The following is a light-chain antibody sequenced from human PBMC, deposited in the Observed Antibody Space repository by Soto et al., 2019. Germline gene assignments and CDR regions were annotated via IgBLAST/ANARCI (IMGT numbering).Light chain of an antibody. V-gene: IGLV1-44*01. CDR3: AAWDDSLNGPV. J-gene: IGLJ3*02. CDR2: TNN. CDR1: TSNIGSNA. Sequence: QSVLTQPPSASGTPGQWVTISCSGGTSNIGSNAVNWYQQFPGTAPKLLIYTNNQRPSGVPDRFSGSKSGTAAALAISGRQSDDEADYYCAAWDDSLNGPVFGGGTKVTVL.